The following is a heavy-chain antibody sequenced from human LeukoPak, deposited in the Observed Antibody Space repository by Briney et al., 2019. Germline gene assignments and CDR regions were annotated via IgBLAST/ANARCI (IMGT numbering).Heavy chain of an antibody. J-gene: IGHJ4*02. Sequence: GGSLRLSSAACGFTFSSYSMNWVRQAPGKGLEWVASISSSSSYIYYADSVKGRFTISRDNAKNSLYLQMDSLRAEDTAVYYCARERCSSTSCYEGGGFDYWGQGTLVTVSS. CDR1: GFTFSSYS. D-gene: IGHD2-2*01. CDR3: ARERCSSTSCYEGGGFDY. V-gene: IGHV3-21*01. CDR2: ISSSSSYI.